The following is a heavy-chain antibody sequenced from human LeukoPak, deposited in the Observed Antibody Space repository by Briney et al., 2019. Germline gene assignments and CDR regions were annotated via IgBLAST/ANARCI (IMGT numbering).Heavy chain of an antibody. CDR1: GGSISSSSYY. J-gene: IGHJ4*02. D-gene: IGHD6-13*01. CDR2: IYYSGST. Sequence: SETLSLTCTVSGGSISSSSYYWGWIRQPPGKGLEWIGSIYYSGSTYYNPSLKSRVTVDTSKNQFSLKLSSVTAADTAVYYCARLHIAAAPYYFDYWGQGTLVTVSS. CDR3: ARLHIAAAPYYFDY. V-gene: IGHV4-39*01.